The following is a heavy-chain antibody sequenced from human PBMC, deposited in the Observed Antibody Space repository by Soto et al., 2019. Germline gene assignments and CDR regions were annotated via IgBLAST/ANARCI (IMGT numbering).Heavy chain of an antibody. D-gene: IGHD3-22*01. CDR3: ARDVRRTMTSP. J-gene: IGHJ5*02. Sequence: GGSLRLSCAASGVTFSSYSMNWVRQAPGKGLEWVSSISSSSYIYYADSVKGRFTISRDNAKNSLYLQMNSLRAEDTAVYYCARDVRRTMTSPWGQGTLVTVPQ. CDR1: GVTFSSYS. V-gene: IGHV3-21*01. CDR2: ISSSSYI.